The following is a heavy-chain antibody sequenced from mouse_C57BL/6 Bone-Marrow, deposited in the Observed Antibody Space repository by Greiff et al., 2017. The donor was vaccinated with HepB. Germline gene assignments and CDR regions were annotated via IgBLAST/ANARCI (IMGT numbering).Heavy chain of an antibody. CDR3: ARAGGLPGAMDY. CDR1: GYSFTGYY. Sequence: EVQLQQSGPELVKPGASVKISCKASGYSFTGYYMNWVKQSPEKSLEWIGEINPSTGGTTYNQKFKAKATLTVDKSSSTAYMQLKSLTSEDSAVYYCARAGGLPGAMDYWGQGTSVTVSS. J-gene: IGHJ4*01. D-gene: IGHD2-2*01. V-gene: IGHV1-42*01. CDR2: INPSTGGT.